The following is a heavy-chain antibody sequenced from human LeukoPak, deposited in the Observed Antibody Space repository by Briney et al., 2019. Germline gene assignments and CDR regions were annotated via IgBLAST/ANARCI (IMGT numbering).Heavy chain of an antibody. D-gene: IGHD2-15*01. J-gene: IGHJ4*02. V-gene: IGHV1-18*01. Sequence: ASVKVSCKASGGTFSSYAISWVRQAPGQGLEWMGWISAYNGNTNYAQKLQGRVTMTTDTSTSTAYMELRSLRSDDTAVYYCARALSDIVVVVAANPFDYWGQGTLVTVSS. CDR1: GGTFSSYA. CDR2: ISAYNGNT. CDR3: ARALSDIVVVVAANPFDY.